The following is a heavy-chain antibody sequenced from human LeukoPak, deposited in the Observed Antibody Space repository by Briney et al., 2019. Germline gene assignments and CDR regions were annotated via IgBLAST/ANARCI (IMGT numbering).Heavy chain of an antibody. V-gene: IGHV4-31*03. D-gene: IGHD2-2*01. CDR2: IYYSGST. J-gene: IGHJ4*02. CDR3: ARRSPMGCSSTSCYGIDY. Sequence: SETLSLTCTVSGGSISSGGYYWSWIRQHPGKGLEWIGYIYYSGSTYYNPSLKSRVTISVDTSKNQFSLKLSSVTAADTAGYYCARRSPMGCSSTSCYGIDYWGQGTLVTVSS. CDR1: GGSISSGGYY.